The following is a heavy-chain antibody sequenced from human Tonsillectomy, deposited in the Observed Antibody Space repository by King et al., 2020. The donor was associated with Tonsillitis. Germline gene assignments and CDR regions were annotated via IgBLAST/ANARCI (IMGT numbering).Heavy chain of an antibody. D-gene: IGHD6-13*01. V-gene: IGHV3-7*03. CDR2: IKQGGSEK. CDR3: ARARYSSSGKHRDFDY. Sequence: VQLVQSGGGLVQPGGSLRLSCAASKFTFSSYWMSWVRQTPGKGLEWVTNIKQGGSEKYYVDSVEGRFTISRDNAKNSLYLQMNSLRAEDTAVYYCARARYSSSGKHRDFDYWGQGTLVTVSS. CDR1: KFTFSSYW. J-gene: IGHJ4*02.